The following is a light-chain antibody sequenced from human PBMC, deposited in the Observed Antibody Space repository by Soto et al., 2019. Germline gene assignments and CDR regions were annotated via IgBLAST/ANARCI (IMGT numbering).Light chain of an antibody. CDR2: GAS. V-gene: IGKV3-20*01. CDR3: QQYGSSPPDT. J-gene: IGKJ4*01. CDR1: QSVSSSY. Sequence: EIVLTQSPGTRSLSPGERATLSCRASQSVSSSYLAWYQQKPGQAPRLLIYGASSRATGIPDRFSGSGSGTDFTLTISRLEPEDFAVYYCQQYGSSPPDTFGGGTKVDIK.